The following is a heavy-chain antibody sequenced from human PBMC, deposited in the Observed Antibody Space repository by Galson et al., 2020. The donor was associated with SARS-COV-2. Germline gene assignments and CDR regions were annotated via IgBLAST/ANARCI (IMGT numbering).Heavy chain of an antibody. V-gene: IGHV3-53*05. CDR3: VRDDGTAPYDY. CDR1: GFAVSSKY. J-gene: IGHJ4*02. CDR2: IYYDCNT. D-gene: IGHD5-18*01. Sequence: METGGSLRLSCAASGFAVSSKYMSWVRQAPGKGLEWVSVIYYDCNTNYADSVRGRFTISRDTSKNTVSLQMNSLRAEDTAMYYCVRDDGTAPYDYWGPGTLVTVSS.